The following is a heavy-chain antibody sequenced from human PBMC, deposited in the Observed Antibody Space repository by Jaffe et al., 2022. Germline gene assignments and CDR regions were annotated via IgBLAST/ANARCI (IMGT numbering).Heavy chain of an antibody. V-gene: IGHV6-1*01. CDR1: GDSVSSNSAA. CDR3: ARDLPEVEDPGIAAAAPPGAFDI. D-gene: IGHD6-13*01. J-gene: IGHJ3*02. Sequence: QVQLQQSGPGLVKPSQTLSLTCAISGDSVSSNSAAWNWIRQSPSRGLEWLGRTYYRSKWYNDYAVSVKSRITINPDTSKNQFSLQLNSVTPEDTAVYYCARDLPEVEDPGIAAAAPPGAFDIWGQGTMVTVSS. CDR2: TYYRSKWYN.